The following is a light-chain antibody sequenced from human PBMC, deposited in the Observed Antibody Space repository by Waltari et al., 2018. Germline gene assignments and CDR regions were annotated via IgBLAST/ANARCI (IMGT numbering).Light chain of an antibody. J-gene: IGKJ5*01. Sequence: DIQMTQSPSSVSASVGERVTITCRASQGISSLLAWYQQKPGKAHKLRIDASSRLQSGVQSSFSCSGSGTDFTLTISSLQPEDFATYYCQQANSFPSITFGQGTRLEIK. CDR1: QGISSL. CDR3: QQANSFPSIT. V-gene: IGKV1D-12*01. CDR2: ASS.